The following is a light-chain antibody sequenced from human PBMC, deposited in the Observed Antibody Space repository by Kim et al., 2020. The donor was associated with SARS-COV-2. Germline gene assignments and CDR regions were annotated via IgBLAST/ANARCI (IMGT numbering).Light chain of an antibody. J-gene: IGLJ2*01. V-gene: IGLV2-14*03. CDR3: SSYAGSDTLI. Sequence: GQSITISCTGTSSDVVFYNYVSWYQQHPGRAPKLMIYDVTNRPSGVSDRFSGSKSGNTASLTISGLQAEDEADYYCSSYAGSDTLIFGGGTQLTVL. CDR1: SSDVVFYNY. CDR2: DVT.